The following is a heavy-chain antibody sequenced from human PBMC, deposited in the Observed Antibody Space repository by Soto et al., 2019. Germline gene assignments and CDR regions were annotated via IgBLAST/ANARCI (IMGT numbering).Heavy chain of an antibody. CDR2: ISGSGGST. D-gene: IGHD1-1*01. V-gene: IGHV3-23*01. CDR1: GFTFSGYA. CDR3: AKGLEPYFDY. J-gene: IGHJ4*02. Sequence: PGGSLRLSCVASGFTFSGYAMSWVRQAPGKGLEWVSAISGSGGSTYYADSVKGRFTISRDNSKNTLYLQMNSLRAEDTAVYYCAKGLEPYFDYWGQGTLVTVSS.